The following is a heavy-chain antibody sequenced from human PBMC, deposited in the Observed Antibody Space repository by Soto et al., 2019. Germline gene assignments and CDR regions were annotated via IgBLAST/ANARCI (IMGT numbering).Heavy chain of an antibody. J-gene: IGHJ4*02. CDR2: IYYSGST. Sequence: PSETLSLTCTVSGGSISSGDYYWSWIRQPPGKGLEWIGSIYYSGSTYYNPSLKSRVTISVDTSKNQFSLRLSSVTAADTAVYYCASMVYAIDRYFDYWGQGTLVTVPS. CDR1: GGSISSGDYY. D-gene: IGHD2-8*01. CDR3: ASMVYAIDRYFDY. V-gene: IGHV4-30-4*01.